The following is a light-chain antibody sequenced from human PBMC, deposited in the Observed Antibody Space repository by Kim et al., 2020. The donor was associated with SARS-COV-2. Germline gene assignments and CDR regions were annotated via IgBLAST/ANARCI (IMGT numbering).Light chain of an antibody. V-gene: IGKV3-11*01. CDR2: DAS. CDR1: QSVSSY. J-gene: IGKJ4*01. CDR3: QQRSNWPLT. Sequence: LSPGESAPLPCRASQSVSSYLAWYQQKPGQAPRLLIYDASNRATGIPARFSGSGSGTDFTLTISSLEPEDFAVYYCQQRSNWPLTFGGGTKVDIK.